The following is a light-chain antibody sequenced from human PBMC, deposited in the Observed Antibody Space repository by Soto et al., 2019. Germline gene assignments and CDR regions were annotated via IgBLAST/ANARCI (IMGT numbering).Light chain of an antibody. CDR1: QSISGW. CDR3: QQYNSYSYT. CDR2: DAS. J-gene: IGKJ2*01. Sequence: DIQMTQSPSTLSASVGDRVTITCQASQSISGWLAWHQQKPGKAPKLLIFDASSLESGVPSRFSGSGSGTEFTLTISSLQPDGFATYYCQQYNSYSYTFGQGTKVDIK. V-gene: IGKV1-5*01.